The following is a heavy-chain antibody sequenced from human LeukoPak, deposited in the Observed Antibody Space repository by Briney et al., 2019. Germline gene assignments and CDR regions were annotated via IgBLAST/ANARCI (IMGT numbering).Heavy chain of an antibody. V-gene: IGHV4-34*01. J-gene: IGHJ4*02. CDR1: GGSFSGYY. Sequence: PSETLSLTCAVYGGSFSGYYWSWIRQPPGKGLEWIGEINHSGSTNYNPSLKSRVTISVDTSKNQFSLKLSSVTAADTAVYYCARILKGYSGYDFVFDYWGQGNLVTVSS. D-gene: IGHD5-12*01. CDR3: ARILKGYSGYDFVFDY. CDR2: INHSGST.